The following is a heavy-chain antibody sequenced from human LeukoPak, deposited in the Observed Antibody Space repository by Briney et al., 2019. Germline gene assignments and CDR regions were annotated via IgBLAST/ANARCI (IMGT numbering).Heavy chain of an antibody. CDR1: GFTFSSYA. CDR2: IGGGGEYT. J-gene: IGHJ4*02. Sequence: GGSPRLSCAASGFTFSSYAMSWVRQAPGKGLEWVSTIGGGGEYTYYADSVKGRFIISRDNSKNTFYLQMNSLRAEDTAVYYCAKVLSGSQDYWGQETLVTVFS. D-gene: IGHD1-26*01. V-gene: IGHV3-23*01. CDR3: AKVLSGSQDY.